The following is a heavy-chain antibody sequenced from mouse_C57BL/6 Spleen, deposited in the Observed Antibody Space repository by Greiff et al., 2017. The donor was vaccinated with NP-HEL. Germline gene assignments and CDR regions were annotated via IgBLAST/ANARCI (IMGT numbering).Heavy chain of an antibody. CDR1: GFTFSDYG. CDR3: AEDGYYSMDY. V-gene: IGHV5-17*01. Sequence: EVHLVESGGGLVKPGGSLKLSCAASGFTFSDYGMHWVRQAPEKGLEWVAYISSGSSTIYYADTVKGRFTISRDNAKNTLFLQMTSLRSEDTAMYYCAEDGYYSMDYWGQGTSVTVSS. J-gene: IGHJ4*01. CDR2: ISSGSSTI. D-gene: IGHD2-3*01.